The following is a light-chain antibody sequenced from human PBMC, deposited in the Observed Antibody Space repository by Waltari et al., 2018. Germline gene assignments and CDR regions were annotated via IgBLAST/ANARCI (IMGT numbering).Light chain of an antibody. V-gene: IGLV2-14*01. Sequence: QSALTQPASVSGSPGQSITISCTGTSSDVGGYNYVSWYHQHPGKAPKLMIYEVSNRPSGVSNRCSGSKSGNTASLTISGLQAEDEADYYCSSYTSSRRVFGGGTKLTVL. CDR3: SSYTSSRRV. J-gene: IGLJ3*02. CDR2: EVS. CDR1: SSDVGGYNY.